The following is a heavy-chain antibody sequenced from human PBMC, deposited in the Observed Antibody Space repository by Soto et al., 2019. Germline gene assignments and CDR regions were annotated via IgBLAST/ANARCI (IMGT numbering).Heavy chain of an antibody. J-gene: IGHJ5*02. CDR2: ISTYSGDT. D-gene: IGHD5-12*01. CDR3: ARHHGPTTSENWFDP. Sequence: GASVKVSCKASGYTFFTYDISWVRPAPGQGLEWMGWISTYSGDTKYAQKFQGRVTMTTDTSTTTAYLELRRLRSDDTAVYYCARHHGPTTSENWFDPWGQGTLVTVSS. CDR1: GYTFFTYD. V-gene: IGHV1-18*01.